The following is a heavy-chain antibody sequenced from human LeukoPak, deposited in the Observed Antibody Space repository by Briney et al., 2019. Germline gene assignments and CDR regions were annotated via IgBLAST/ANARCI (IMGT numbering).Heavy chain of an antibody. CDR3: ARGSRRRITMVRGGLYYYYMDV. D-gene: IGHD3-10*01. CDR2: INHSGST. CDR1: GGSLRGDY. J-gene: IGHJ6*03. V-gene: IGHV4-34*01. Sequence: SETLSLTCTVSGGSLRGDYWSWIRQPPGKGLEWIGEINHSGSTNYNPSLKSRVTISVDTSKNQFFLKLSSVTAADTAVYYCARGSRRRITMVRGGLYYYYMDVWGKGTTVTVSS.